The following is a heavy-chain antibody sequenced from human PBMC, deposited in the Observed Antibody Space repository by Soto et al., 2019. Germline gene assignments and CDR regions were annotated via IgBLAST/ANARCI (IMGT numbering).Heavy chain of an antibody. CDR3: ARDRGTMVRGVMAY. Sequence: XLSFSASGFAFSSYSMNWVRQAPGKGLEWVSYVSSSSSTIYYADSVKGRFTISRDNAKNSLYLQMNSLRDEDTAVYYCARDRGTMVRGVMAYWGQGTLVTVSS. CDR1: GFAFSSYS. J-gene: IGHJ4*02. D-gene: IGHD3-10*01. CDR2: VSSSSSTI. V-gene: IGHV3-48*02.